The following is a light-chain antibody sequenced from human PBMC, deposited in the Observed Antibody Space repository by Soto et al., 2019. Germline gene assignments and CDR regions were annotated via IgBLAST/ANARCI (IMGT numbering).Light chain of an antibody. Sequence: EIVLTRSPGTLSLSPGERATLSCRASQSVRSSYFAWYQQKPGQAPRLLIFGASTRAPGIPDRFSGSGSGTDFTLTISKLEPKDFALFYCQQYGNSPLTFGGGTKVDIK. V-gene: IGKV3-20*01. CDR1: QSVRSSY. CDR2: GAS. CDR3: QQYGNSPLT. J-gene: IGKJ4*01.